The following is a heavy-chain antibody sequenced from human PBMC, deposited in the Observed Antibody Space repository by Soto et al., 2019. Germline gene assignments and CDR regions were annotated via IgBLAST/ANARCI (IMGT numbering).Heavy chain of an antibody. Sequence: WTLIRQPPGKGLEWIGYIFYSGTTTYSPSLKSRATISLDTSKNQFSLRLSSVTAADTAVYYCAGDYGDYNFDYWGQGNLVTVSS. D-gene: IGHD4-17*01. CDR2: IFYSGTT. CDR3: AGDYGDYNFDY. J-gene: IGHJ4*02. V-gene: IGHV4-59*01.